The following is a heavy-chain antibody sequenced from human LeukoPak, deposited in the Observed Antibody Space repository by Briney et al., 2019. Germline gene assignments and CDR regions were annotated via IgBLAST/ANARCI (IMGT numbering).Heavy chain of an antibody. V-gene: IGHV4-59*08. CDR2: ISYSGST. Sequence: SETLSLTCTVSGASITTYYWSWIRQPPGKGLEWIGYISYSGSTNYNPSLKSRVTMFEDKSKNQFSLRLYSVTVADTAVYYCARHFAYSSSSYFDYWGQGSLVTVSS. CDR1: GASITTYY. J-gene: IGHJ4*02. D-gene: IGHD6-6*01. CDR3: ARHFAYSSSSYFDY.